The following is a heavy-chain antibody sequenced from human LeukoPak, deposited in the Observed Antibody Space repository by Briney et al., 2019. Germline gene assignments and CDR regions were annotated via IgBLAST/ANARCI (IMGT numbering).Heavy chain of an antibody. V-gene: IGHV4-39*01. CDR1: GGSISSSSYY. J-gene: IGHJ4*02. D-gene: IGHD2-15*01. CDR2: VYYSAST. Sequence: SGTLSLTCTVSGGSISSSSYYWGWIRQPPGKGLEWIGSVYYSASTYYNPSLKSRATISVDTSKNQFSLKLSSVTAADTAVYYCARRPFCSGGSCPFDYWGQGTLVTVSS. CDR3: ARRPFCSGGSCPFDY.